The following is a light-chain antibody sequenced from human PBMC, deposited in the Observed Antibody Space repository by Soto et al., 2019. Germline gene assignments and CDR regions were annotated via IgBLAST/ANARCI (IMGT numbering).Light chain of an antibody. CDR2: GAS. J-gene: IGKJ1*01. Sequence: EIVLTQSPGTLSLSPGERATPSCRASQSVSGSYLAWYQQKPGQAPRRLIYGASSRATGIPDRFSGSGSGTDFTLTISRLEPEDFAVYYCQQYGSSPRTFGQGTKVEIK. CDR3: QQYGSSPRT. V-gene: IGKV3-20*01. CDR1: QSVSGSY.